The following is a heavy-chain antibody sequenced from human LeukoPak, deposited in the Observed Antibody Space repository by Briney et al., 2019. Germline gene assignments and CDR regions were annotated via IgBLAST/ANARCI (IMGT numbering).Heavy chain of an antibody. CDR3: AKDHHPLITIFGVVMDY. CDR2: ISYDGSNK. CDR1: GFTFSSYG. J-gene: IGHJ4*02. D-gene: IGHD3-3*01. Sequence: PGGSLRLSCAASGFTFSSYGMHWVRQAPGKGLEWVAVISYDGSNKYYADSVKGRFTISRDNSKNTLYLQMNSLRAEDTAVYYCAKDHHPLITIFGVVMDYWGQGTLVTVSS. V-gene: IGHV3-30*18.